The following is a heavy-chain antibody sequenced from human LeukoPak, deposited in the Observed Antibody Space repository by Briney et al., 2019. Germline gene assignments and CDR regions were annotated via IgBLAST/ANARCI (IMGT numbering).Heavy chain of an antibody. Sequence: SETLSLTCTVSGGSISSYYWSWIRQPPGKGLEWIGYIYYSGSTNYNPSLKSRVTISVNTSKNQFSLKLSSVTAADTAVYYCARDCSGGSCYGAFDVWGQGTMVTVSS. D-gene: IGHD2-15*01. CDR2: IYYSGST. CDR1: GGSISSYY. CDR3: ARDCSGGSCYGAFDV. J-gene: IGHJ3*01. V-gene: IGHV4-59*12.